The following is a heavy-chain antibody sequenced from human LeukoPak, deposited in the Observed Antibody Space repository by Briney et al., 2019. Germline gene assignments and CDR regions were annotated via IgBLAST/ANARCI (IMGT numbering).Heavy chain of an antibody. CDR2: IFYSGST. CDR1: GGSISSYY. CDR3: ARVSYDSSGYYYQFDY. J-gene: IGHJ4*02. V-gene: IGHV4-59*01. D-gene: IGHD3-22*01. Sequence: SETLSLTCTVSGGSISSYYWSWIRQPPGKGLEWIGYIFYSGSTNYNPSLKSRVTISVDTSNNQFSLKLSSVTAADTAVYYCARVSYDSSGYYYQFDYWGQGILVTVSS.